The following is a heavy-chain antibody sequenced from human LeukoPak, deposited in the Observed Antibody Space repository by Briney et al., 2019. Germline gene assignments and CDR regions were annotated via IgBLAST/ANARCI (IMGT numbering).Heavy chain of an antibody. CDR2: IYYSGST. CDR1: GGSISSYY. J-gene: IGHJ4*02. CDR3: ARLWSGYDIGSDY. Sequence: SETLSLTCTVSGGSISSYYWSWIRQPPAKGLEWPWYIYYSGSTNYNPSLKSRVTISVDTSKNQFSLKLISVTAADTAVYYCARLWSGYDIGSDYWGQGTLVTVSS. V-gene: IGHV4-59*08. D-gene: IGHD5-12*01.